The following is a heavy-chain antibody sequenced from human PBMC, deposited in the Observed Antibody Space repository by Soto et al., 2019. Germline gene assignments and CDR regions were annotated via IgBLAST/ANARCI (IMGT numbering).Heavy chain of an antibody. Sequence: QVQLVQSGAEVKKPGSSVKVSCKASGGTFSRFSFNWVRQAPGQGLEWMGGIMPMFGTEKYAQKFQYKVTLTADESTGTAYMELSRLTSEDTAVYYCAIDSRYRVDACDIWGQGTLVTVSS. V-gene: IGHV1-69*12. CDR3: AIDSRYRVDACDI. CDR1: GGTFSRFS. D-gene: IGHD5-18*01. CDR2: IMPMFGTE. J-gene: IGHJ3*02.